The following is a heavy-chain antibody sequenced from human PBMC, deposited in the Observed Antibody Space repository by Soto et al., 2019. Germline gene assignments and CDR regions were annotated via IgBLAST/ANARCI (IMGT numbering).Heavy chain of an antibody. CDR1: GGSVSSGSYY. CDR2: IYYSGST. Sequence: PSETQSLTCTVSGGSVSSGSYYWSWIRQPPGKGLEWIGCIYYSGSTNYNPSLKSRVTISVDTSKNQFSLKLSSVTAADTAVYYCARMVGGIAARRPKYYYYYYGMDVWGQGTTVTVSS. D-gene: IGHD6-6*01. V-gene: IGHV4-61*01. CDR3: ARMVGGIAARRPKYYYYYYGMDV. J-gene: IGHJ6*02.